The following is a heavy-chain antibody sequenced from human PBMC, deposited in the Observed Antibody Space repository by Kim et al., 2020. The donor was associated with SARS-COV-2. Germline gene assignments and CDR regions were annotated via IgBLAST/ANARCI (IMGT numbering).Heavy chain of an antibody. J-gene: IGHJ4*02. CDR3: ATEYSSSSAFDY. CDR1: GFSFSTYG. V-gene: IGHV3-33*03. Sequence: GGSLRLFCAASGFSFSTYGMHWVRQAPGKGLEWVAMIWNDGSNKYYGDSVKGRFTISRDNSKNTLYLQMNNLRAEDTAVYYCATEYSSSSAFDYWGQGTLVTVSS. CDR2: IWNDGSNK. D-gene: IGHD6-6*01.